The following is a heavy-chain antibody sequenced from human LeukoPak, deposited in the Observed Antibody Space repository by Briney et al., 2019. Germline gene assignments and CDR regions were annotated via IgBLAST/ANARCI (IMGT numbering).Heavy chain of an antibody. D-gene: IGHD6-19*01. Sequence: PGGSLRLSCAASGFRFSSYGMSWVRQAPGKGLEWVSALSGGGSSAYYADSVKGRFTTSRDNSKNTLYVQMNSLRAEDTAVYYCVAVTGRPAGGGLCYWGQGTLVTVSS. J-gene: IGHJ4*02. CDR2: LSGGGSSA. CDR1: GFRFSSYG. CDR3: VAVTGRPAGGGLCY. V-gene: IGHV3-23*01.